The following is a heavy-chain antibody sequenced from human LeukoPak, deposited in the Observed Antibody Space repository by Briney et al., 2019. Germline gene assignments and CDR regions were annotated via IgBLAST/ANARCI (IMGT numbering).Heavy chain of an antibody. CDR3: AKTYWSRYYFFDY. CDR2: SSGSGDTT. CDR1: GFTVSSNYA. V-gene: IGHV3-23*01. Sequence: GGSLRLSCAASGFTVSSNYAMSWVRQAPGKGLEWVSVSSGSGDTTYYADSVKGRFTISRDNSKNTLYLRMNSLRAEDTAVYYCAKTYWSRYYFFDYWGQGTLVTVSS. D-gene: IGHD3-3*01. J-gene: IGHJ4*02.